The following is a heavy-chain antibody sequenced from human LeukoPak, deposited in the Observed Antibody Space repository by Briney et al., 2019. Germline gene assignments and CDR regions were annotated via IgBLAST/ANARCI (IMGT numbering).Heavy chain of an antibody. J-gene: IGHJ3*02. CDR2: INPNSGGT. D-gene: IGHD3-22*01. Sequence: GASVKVSCKASGYTFTCYYMHWVRQAPGQGLEWMGWINPNSGGTNYAQKFQGRVTMTRDTSISTAYMELSRLRSDDTAVYYCARGDSMLMWLPPTAHAFDIWGQGTMVTVSS. CDR1: GYTFTCYY. V-gene: IGHV1-2*02. CDR3: ARGDSMLMWLPPTAHAFDI.